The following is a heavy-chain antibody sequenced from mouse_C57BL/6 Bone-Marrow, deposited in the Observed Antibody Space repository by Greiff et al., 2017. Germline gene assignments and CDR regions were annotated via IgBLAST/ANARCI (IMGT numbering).Heavy chain of an antibody. CDR2: TDPENGDT. CDR3: TTFRQLRLVFAY. J-gene: IGHJ3*01. CDR1: GFNIKDVY. Sequence: EVQLQQSGAELVRPGASVKLSCTASGFNIKDVYMDWVKQRPEQGLEWIGWTDPENGDTEYASKFQGKATITADTSSNTAFLQLSSLTSEDTAVYYGTTFRQLRLVFAYWGQGTLVTVSA. V-gene: IGHV14-4*01. D-gene: IGHD3-2*02.